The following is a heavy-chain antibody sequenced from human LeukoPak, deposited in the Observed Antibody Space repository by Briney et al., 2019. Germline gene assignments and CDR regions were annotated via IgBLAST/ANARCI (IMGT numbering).Heavy chain of an antibody. Sequence: GGSLRLSCAVSGFTFSNAWMSWVRQAPGKGLEWVGQIKSKSDGGTTDNVAPVKGRFTISRHDSRNTLYLQMNSLKTEDTAVYYCTTLYGSGSYYWGQGTLVTVSS. V-gene: IGHV3-15*01. J-gene: IGHJ4*02. CDR2: IKSKSDGGTT. D-gene: IGHD3-10*01. CDR1: GFTFSNAW. CDR3: TTLYGSGSYY.